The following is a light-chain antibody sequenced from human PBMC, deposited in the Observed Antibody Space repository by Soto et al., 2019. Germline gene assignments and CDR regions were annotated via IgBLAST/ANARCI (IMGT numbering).Light chain of an antibody. CDR3: QQSYRFPKT. CDR2: AAS. J-gene: IGKJ1*01. CDR1: QTVTSY. V-gene: IGKV1-39*01. Sequence: DVQMTQSPSSLSASVGDSLTLTCRASQTVTSYLNWYQQKPGKAPKLLIYAASTLQSGVPSRCSGSGSGTECTLTIISLQPEDVATYYCQQSYRFPKTFGRGTKVDIK.